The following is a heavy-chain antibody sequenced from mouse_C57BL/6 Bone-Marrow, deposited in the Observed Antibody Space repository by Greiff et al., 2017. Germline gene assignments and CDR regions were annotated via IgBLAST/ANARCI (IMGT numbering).Heavy chain of an antibody. CDR3: AREVITTVVATPFDY. Sequence: EVKLVESGGGLVKPGGSLKLSFAASGFPFSSYAMSWFRQTPEKRLEWVATISDGGSYSYSPDNVKGRFTISKDNAKNNLYLQMSHLKSEDTAMYYCAREVITTVVATPFDYWGQGTTLTVSS. CDR1: GFPFSSYA. J-gene: IGHJ2*01. CDR2: ISDGGSYS. V-gene: IGHV5-4*01. D-gene: IGHD1-1*01.